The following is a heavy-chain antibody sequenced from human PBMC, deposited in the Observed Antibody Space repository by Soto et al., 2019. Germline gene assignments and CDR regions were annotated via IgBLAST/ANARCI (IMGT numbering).Heavy chain of an antibody. D-gene: IGHD3-9*01. Sequence: GSLRLSCAASGFTFSSYWMSWVRQAPGKGLEWVANIKQDGSEKYYVDSVKGRFTISRDNAKNSLYLQMNSLRAEDTAVYYCASPMTGYYKTFDYWGQGTLVTVSS. CDR3: ASPMTGYYKTFDY. V-gene: IGHV3-7*01. CDR2: IKQDGSEK. CDR1: GFTFSSYW. J-gene: IGHJ4*02.